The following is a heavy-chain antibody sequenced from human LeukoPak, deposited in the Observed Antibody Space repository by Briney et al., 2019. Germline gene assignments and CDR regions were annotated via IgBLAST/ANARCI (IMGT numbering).Heavy chain of an antibody. J-gene: IGHJ4*02. CDR3: ARASYYYYDSSGPPG. CDR2: ISGSGRYI. D-gene: IGHD3-22*01. V-gene: IGHV3-21*01. Sequence: GGSLRLSCAGSGFAFGSFSMNWVRQAPGKGLEWVSSISGSGRYIYFADSLKGRFTISRDNDKNSVSLQMNSLRAEDTAVYYCARASYYYYDSSGPPGWGQGTLVTVSS. CDR1: GFAFGSFS.